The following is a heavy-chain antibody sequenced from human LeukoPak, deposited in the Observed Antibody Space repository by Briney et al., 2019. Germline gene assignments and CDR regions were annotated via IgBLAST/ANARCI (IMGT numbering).Heavy chain of an antibody. Sequence: EASVKVSCKASGYTFTGYYMHWVRQAPGQGLEWMGWISAYNGNTNYAQKLQGRVTMTPDTSTSTAYMELRSLRSDDTAVYYCARDISSGYDYSYTYWGQGTLVTVSS. V-gene: IGHV1-18*04. CDR1: GYTFTGYY. D-gene: IGHD5-12*01. J-gene: IGHJ4*02. CDR2: ISAYNGNT. CDR3: ARDISSGYDYSYTY.